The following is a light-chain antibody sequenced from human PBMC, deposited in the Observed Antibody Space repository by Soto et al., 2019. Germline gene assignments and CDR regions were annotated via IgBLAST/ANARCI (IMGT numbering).Light chain of an antibody. CDR3: SSFPTSSTRV. V-gene: IGLV2-14*03. CDR2: GVN. Sequence: QSALTQPASVSGSPGQSITISCTGTSSDVGYVSWYQHHPGKAPKLMIYGVNNRPSGVSNRFSGSKSGNTASLTISGLQAEDEADYYCSSFPTSSTRVFGAGTKLTVL. CDR1: SSDVGY. J-gene: IGLJ3*02.